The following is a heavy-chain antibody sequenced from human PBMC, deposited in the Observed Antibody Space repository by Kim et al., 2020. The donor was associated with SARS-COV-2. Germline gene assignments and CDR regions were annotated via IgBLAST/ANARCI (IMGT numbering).Heavy chain of an antibody. D-gene: IGHD1-26*01. Sequence: ASVKVSCKVSGYTLTELSMHWVRQAPGKGLEWMGGFDPEYGETIYAQKFQGRVTMTEDTSTDTAYMELSSLRSEDTAVYYCATTYSGSYSRHFQHWGQGTLVTVSS. CDR2: FDPEYGET. CDR1: GYTLTELS. V-gene: IGHV1-24*01. CDR3: ATTYSGSYSRHFQH. J-gene: IGHJ1*01.